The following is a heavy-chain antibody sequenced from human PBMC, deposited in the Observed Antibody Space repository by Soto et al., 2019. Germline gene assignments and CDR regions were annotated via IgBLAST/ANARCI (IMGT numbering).Heavy chain of an antibody. Sequence: GGSLRLSCAASGFTFSSYAMSRVRQAPGKGLEWVSAISGSGGSTYYADSVKGRFTISRDNSKNTLYLQMNSLRAEDTAVYYCAKDHYYDSSGYLGYWGQGTLVTVSS. CDR2: ISGSGGST. V-gene: IGHV3-23*01. CDR3: AKDHYYDSSGYLGY. CDR1: GFTFSSYA. D-gene: IGHD3-22*01. J-gene: IGHJ4*02.